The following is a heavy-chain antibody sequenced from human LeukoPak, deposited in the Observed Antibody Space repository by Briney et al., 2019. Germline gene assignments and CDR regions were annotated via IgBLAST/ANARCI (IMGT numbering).Heavy chain of an antibody. CDR3: ASRTSTWYRQGNWFDP. CDR1: GFIFSSYT. D-gene: IGHD6-13*01. J-gene: IGHJ5*02. CDR2: ISTSSDVI. Sequence: GGSLRLSCVAPGFIFSSYTMNWVRQAPGKGLEWIAYISTSSDVIYYADSVKGRFTISRDNAGNSLFLQMNTLRAEDTAVYYCASRTSTWYRQGNWFDPWGQGTRVTVSS. V-gene: IGHV3-48*04.